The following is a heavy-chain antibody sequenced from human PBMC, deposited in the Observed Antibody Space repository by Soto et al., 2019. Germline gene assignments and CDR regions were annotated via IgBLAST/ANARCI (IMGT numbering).Heavy chain of an antibody. CDR3: ARRRVGLRGQWPKSSYYYYGMDV. D-gene: IGHD6-19*01. J-gene: IGHJ6*02. CDR1: GFTFSSYA. CDR2: ISYDGSNK. V-gene: IGHV3-30-3*01. Sequence: PGGSLRLSCAASGFTFSSYAMHWVRQAPGKGLEWVAVISYDGSNKYYADSVKGRFTISRDNSKNTLYLQMNSLRAEDTAVYYCARRRVGLRGQWPKSSYYYYGMDVWGQGTTVTVSS.